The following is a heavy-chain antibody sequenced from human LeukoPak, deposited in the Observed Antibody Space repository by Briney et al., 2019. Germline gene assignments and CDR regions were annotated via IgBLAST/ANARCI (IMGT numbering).Heavy chain of an antibody. CDR2: IKQDGSEK. Sequence: GGSLRLSCAASGFTFSSYWMSWVRQAPGKGLEWVANIKQDGSEKFYVYSVKGRFTISRDNAKNSLYLQINSLRGEDTAIYYCARGDYYDDSGSFNDAFDVWGQGTMVTVSS. V-gene: IGHV3-7*01. CDR3: ARGDYYDDSGSFNDAFDV. CDR1: GFTFSSYW. D-gene: IGHD3-22*01. J-gene: IGHJ3*01.